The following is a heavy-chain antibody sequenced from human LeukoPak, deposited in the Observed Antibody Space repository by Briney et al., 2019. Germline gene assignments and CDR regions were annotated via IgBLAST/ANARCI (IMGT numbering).Heavy chain of an antibody. V-gene: IGHV3-7*01. Sequence: PGGSLRLSCAASGFSFSSYWMSWVRQAPGKGLEWVAIIQQDGSVKYYVDSVKGRFTISRDNAKNSLYLQMNSLRVEDTAVYYCARVVRWSYYFDCWGQGTLVTVSS. J-gene: IGHJ4*02. CDR1: GFSFSSYW. CDR3: ARVVRWSYYFDC. D-gene: IGHD4-23*01. CDR2: IQQDGSVK.